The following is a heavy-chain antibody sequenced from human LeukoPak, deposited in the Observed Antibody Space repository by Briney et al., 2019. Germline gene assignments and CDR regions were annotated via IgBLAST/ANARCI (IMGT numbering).Heavy chain of an antibody. J-gene: IGHJ4*02. V-gene: IGHV7-4-1*02. CDR2: INTNTGNP. Sequence: GASVKVSCKASGYTFTSYAMNWVRQAPGQGLEWMGRINTNTGNPTYAQGFTGRFVFSLDTSVSTAYLQISSLKAEDTAVYYCARDLVTMVRGVNRPQNYWGQGTLVTVSS. CDR3: ARDLVTMVRGVNRPQNY. CDR1: GYTFTSYA. D-gene: IGHD3-10*01.